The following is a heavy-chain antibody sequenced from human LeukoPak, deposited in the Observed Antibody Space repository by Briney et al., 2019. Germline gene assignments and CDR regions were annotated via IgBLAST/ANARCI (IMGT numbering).Heavy chain of an antibody. J-gene: IGHJ6*02. Sequence: SVKVSCKASGGTFSSYAISWVRQAPGQGLEWMGGIIPIFTTANYAQKFQERVTITRDMSTSTAYMELSSLRSEDTAVYYCAAGGIYYDFWSGYSTDYYYGMDVWGQGTTVTVSS. V-gene: IGHV1-69*05. D-gene: IGHD3-3*01. CDR2: IIPIFTTA. CDR3: AAGGIYYDFWSGYSTDYYYGMDV. CDR1: GGTFSSYA.